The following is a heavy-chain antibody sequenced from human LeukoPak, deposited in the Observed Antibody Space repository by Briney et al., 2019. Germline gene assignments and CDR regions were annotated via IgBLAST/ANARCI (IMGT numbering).Heavy chain of an antibody. CDR1: GFTFSSYW. CDR2: IRQDESEK. CDR3: ARDSGSAYYSGSGTYYYDAFDF. V-gene: IGHV3-7*01. J-gene: IGHJ3*01. Sequence: PGGSLGLSCTVSGFTFSSYWMTWVRQAPGKGLEWVANIRQDESEKYYVDSVKGRFTISRDNAKNSLYLQMNSLRAEDTAVYYCARDSGSAYYSGSGTYYYDAFDFWGQGTTVTVSS. D-gene: IGHD3-10*01.